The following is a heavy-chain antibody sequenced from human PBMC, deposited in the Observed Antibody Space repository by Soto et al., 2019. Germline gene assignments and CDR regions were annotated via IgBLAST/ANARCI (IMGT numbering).Heavy chain of an antibody. CDR1: GGTFSSYA. CDR3: ARAADYSHYYFDY. J-gene: IGHJ4*02. V-gene: IGHV1-69*13. Sequence: SVKVSCKASGGTFSSYAISWVRQPPGQGLEWMGGIIPIFGTANYAQKFQGRLTITADESTSTAYMELSSLRSEDTAVYYCARAADYSHYYFDYWGQGTLVTVSS. CDR2: IIPIFGTA. D-gene: IGHD4-4*01.